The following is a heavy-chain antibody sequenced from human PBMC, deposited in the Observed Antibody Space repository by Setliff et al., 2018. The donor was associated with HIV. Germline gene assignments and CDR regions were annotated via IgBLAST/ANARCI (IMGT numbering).Heavy chain of an antibody. D-gene: IGHD1-1*01. CDR3: AKDKRSTGVDAFDI. V-gene: IGHV3-7*01. Sequence: PGGSLRLSCAASGFTFTGFWVSWVRQAPGKGLEWLANIKEDGSEKYYVDSVKGRFTISRDNAKNSLYVQMNSLRAEDTAVYYCAKDKRSTGVDAFDIWGQGTMVTVSS. CDR1: GFTFTGFW. CDR2: IKEDGSEK. J-gene: IGHJ3*02.